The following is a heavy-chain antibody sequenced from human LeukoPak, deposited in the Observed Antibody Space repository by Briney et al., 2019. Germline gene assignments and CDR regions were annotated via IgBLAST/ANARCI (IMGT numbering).Heavy chain of an antibody. CDR2: ISSSSSYI. CDR3: ATDSTYYYASGSSGPHYFDY. Sequence: GGSLRLSCATSGFTFSSYSMNWVRQAPGKGLEWVSSISSSSSYINYADSVEGRFTISRDNSKNTLYLQLNSLRAEDTALYYCATDSTYYYASGSSGPHYFDYWGQGTLVTVSS. V-gene: IGHV3-21*01. D-gene: IGHD3-10*01. J-gene: IGHJ4*02. CDR1: GFTFSSYS.